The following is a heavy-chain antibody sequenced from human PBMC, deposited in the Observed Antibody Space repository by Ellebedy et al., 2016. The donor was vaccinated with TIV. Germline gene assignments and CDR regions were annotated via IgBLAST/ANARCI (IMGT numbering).Heavy chain of an antibody. J-gene: IGHJ4*02. D-gene: IGHD2-15*01. Sequence: PGGSLGLSCAASGFTFSSYGMHWVRQAPGKGLEWVAVISYDGSNKNYADSVKGRFTISRDNSKNTLYLQMNSLRAEDTAVYYFARARGCSGGRCYSADYWGQGTLVTVSS. CDR1: GFTFSSYG. CDR2: ISYDGSNK. CDR3: ARARGCSGGRCYSADY. V-gene: IGHV3-30*03.